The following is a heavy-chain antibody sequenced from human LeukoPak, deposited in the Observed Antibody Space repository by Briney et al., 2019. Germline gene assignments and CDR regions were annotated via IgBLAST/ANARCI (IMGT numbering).Heavy chain of an antibody. V-gene: IGHV3-7*01. Sequence: KQDGSEKYYVDSVKGRFTISRDNAKNSLYLQMNSLRAEDTAVYYCARDYYDSSGYSYYFDYWGQGTLVTVSS. CDR3: ARDYYDSSGYSYYFDY. J-gene: IGHJ4*02. D-gene: IGHD3-22*01. CDR2: KQDGSEK.